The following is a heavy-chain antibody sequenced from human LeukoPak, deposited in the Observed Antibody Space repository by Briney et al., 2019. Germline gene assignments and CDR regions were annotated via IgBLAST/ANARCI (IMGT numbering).Heavy chain of an antibody. Sequence: GASVKVSCKASGYTFTGYYMHWVRQAPGQGLEWMGIINPSGDNTWYAQKFQGRVTMTRDMATSTGYMEVSSLRPEDTAVYYCARDNSVGDSAWWFDPWGQGTLVTVSS. V-gene: IGHV1-46*01. CDR3: ARDNSVGDSAWWFDP. CDR1: GYTFTGYY. CDR2: INPSGDNT. J-gene: IGHJ5*02. D-gene: IGHD5-12*01.